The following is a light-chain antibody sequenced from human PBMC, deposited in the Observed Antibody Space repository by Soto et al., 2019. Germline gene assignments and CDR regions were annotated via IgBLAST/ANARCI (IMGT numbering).Light chain of an antibody. V-gene: IGKV1-5*03. CDR1: QSIGRW. Sequence: DIQMTQSPSSLSASVGDRVTITCRASQSIGRWLAWFQQKPGKAPNLLIYEASTLESGVPARFSGSGSGTEFTLTISSLQSEDFAVYYCQQYNNWRRTFGQGTKVDIK. CDR2: EAS. J-gene: IGKJ1*01. CDR3: QQYNNWRRT.